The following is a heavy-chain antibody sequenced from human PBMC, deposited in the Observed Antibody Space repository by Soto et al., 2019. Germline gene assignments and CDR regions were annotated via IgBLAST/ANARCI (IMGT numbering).Heavy chain of an antibody. CDR2: IAGSGDRT. D-gene: IGHD4-4*01. V-gene: IGHV3-23*01. J-gene: IGHJ5*02. Sequence: GGSLRLSCAASGFTFSDYTMNWVRQAPGKGLEWVSTIAGSGDRTYYPDSVKGRFTISRDNSKNTLYLQMNNLRADDTAIYYCAKDREVTWVRLHSSSWGQGTLVTVSS. CDR3: AKDREVTWVRLHSSS. CDR1: GFTFSDYT.